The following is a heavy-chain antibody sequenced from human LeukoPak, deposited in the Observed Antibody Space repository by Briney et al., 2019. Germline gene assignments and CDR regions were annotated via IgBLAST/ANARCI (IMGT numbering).Heavy chain of an antibody. V-gene: IGHV1-2*02. J-gene: IGHJ4*02. D-gene: IGHD6-19*01. CDR2: INPNSGGT. CDR3: AGYSGWVQPFDY. CDR1: GYTFTGYY. Sequence: EASVKVSCKASGYTFTGYYMHWVRQAPGQGLEWMGWINPNSGGTNYAQKFQGRVTMTRDTSISTAYMELSRLRSDDTAVYYCAGYSGWVQPFDYWGQGTLVTVSS.